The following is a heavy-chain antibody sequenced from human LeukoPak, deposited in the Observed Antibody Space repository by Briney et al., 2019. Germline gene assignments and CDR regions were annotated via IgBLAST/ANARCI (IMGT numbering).Heavy chain of an antibody. J-gene: IGHJ3*02. V-gene: IGHV1-69*05. Sequence: ASVKVSCKASGGTFSSYAISWVRQAPGQGLEWMGGIIPIFGTANYAQKFQGRVTITTDESTSTAYMELSSLRSEDTAVYYCASPRPGIQLWGPGAFDIWGQGTMVTVSS. CDR1: GGTFSSYA. CDR3: ASPRPGIQLWGPGAFDI. CDR2: IIPIFGTA. D-gene: IGHD5-18*01.